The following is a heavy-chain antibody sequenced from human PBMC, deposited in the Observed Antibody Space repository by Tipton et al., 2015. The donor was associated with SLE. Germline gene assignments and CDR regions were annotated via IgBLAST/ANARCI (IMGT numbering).Heavy chain of an antibody. Sequence: TLSLTCTVSGGSISSYYWSWIRQPPGKGLEWIAYIYYSGSTSYNPSLKSRVTISVDTSKNQFSLKLSSLTAADTAVYYCARAPLSSGWYPLYFDLWGRGTLVTVSS. CDR3: ARAPLSSGWYPLYFDL. J-gene: IGHJ2*01. CDR1: GGSISSYY. V-gene: IGHV4-59*01. D-gene: IGHD6-19*01. CDR2: IYYSGST.